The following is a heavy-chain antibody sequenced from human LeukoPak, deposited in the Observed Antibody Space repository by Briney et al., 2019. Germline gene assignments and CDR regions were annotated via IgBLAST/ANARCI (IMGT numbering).Heavy chain of an antibody. J-gene: IGHJ6*03. CDR1: GGSFSSGDYS. Sequence: RPSQTLSLTCTVSGGSFSSGDYSWNWIRQPAGQGLEWIGRLFSSGTTSYNPSLKSRVTISGDTSNNQFSLKLTSVTAADTAVYYCARVGRGRCSGTNCFQKDYYYYYYMDVWGKGTTVTVSS. CDR2: LFSSGTT. V-gene: IGHV4-61*02. CDR3: ARVGRGRCSGTNCFQKDYYYYYYMDV. D-gene: IGHD2-2*01.